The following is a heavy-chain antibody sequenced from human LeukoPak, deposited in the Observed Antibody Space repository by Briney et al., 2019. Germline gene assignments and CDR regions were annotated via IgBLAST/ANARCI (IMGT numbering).Heavy chain of an antibody. CDR2: INHTGST. J-gene: IGHJ4*02. CDR3: ARGGGYSYGFGIVATPRPRAYYFDY. D-gene: IGHD5-12*01. V-gene: IGHV4-34*01. Sequence: SETLSLTCAVYGGSFSGYYWSWMRQPPGKGLEWIGEINHTGSTNYNPSLKSRVTISVDTSKNQLSLKLSSVTAADTAVYYCARGGGYSYGFGIVATPRPRAYYFDYWGQGTLVTVSS. CDR1: GGSFSGYY.